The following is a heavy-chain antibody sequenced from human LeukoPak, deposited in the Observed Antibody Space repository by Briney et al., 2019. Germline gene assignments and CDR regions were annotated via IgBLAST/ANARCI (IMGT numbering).Heavy chain of an antibody. J-gene: IGHJ3*02. CDR3: ARDHADAFDI. CDR1: GFTFSSYW. Sequence: PGGSLRLSCAASGFTFSSYWMHWVRQAPGKGLVWVSHINSDGSTTNYADSVKGRFTISRDNAMNTLYLQMNSLRAEDTAVYSCARDHADAFDIWGQGTMVTVSS. CDR2: INSDGSTT. V-gene: IGHV3-74*01.